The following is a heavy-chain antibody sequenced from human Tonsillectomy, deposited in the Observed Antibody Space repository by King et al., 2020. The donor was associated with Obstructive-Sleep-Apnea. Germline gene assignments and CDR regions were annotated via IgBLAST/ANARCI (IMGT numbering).Heavy chain of an antibody. Sequence: VQLVESGGGVVQPGRSLRLSCVASGFPFSSFGMHWVRQAPGKGLEWVAFIRYDGSNEYYADSVKGRFTISRDNSKNTLYLHMNSLRAEDTAVYYCAKVVWFGDVVRPLGLEGMDVWGQGTTIPVSS. D-gene: IGHD3-10*01. CDR2: IRYDGSNE. CDR1: GFPFSSFG. J-gene: IGHJ6*02. CDR3: AKVVWFGDVVRPLGLEGMDV. V-gene: IGHV3-30*02.